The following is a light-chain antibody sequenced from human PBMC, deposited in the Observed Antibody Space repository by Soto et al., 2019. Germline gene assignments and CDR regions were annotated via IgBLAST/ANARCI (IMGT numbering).Light chain of an antibody. CDR2: LGS. J-gene: IGKJ2*01. CDR1: QSLLHSNGYNY. Sequence: DIVMTQSPLSLPVTPGEPASMSCRSSQSLLHSNGYNYLDWYLQKPGQSPQLLIYLGSYRASGVPDRFSGSGSGPDFTLKISRVEAEDVGVYYCMQTLQTPYTFGQGTKLEIK. CDR3: MQTLQTPYT. V-gene: IGKV2-28*01.